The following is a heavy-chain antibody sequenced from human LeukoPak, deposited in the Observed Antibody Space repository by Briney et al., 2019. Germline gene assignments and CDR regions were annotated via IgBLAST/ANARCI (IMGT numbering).Heavy chain of an antibody. CDR3: ARVGRDYYDSSGYSFYDAFDI. CDR2: IIPIFGTA. Sequence: SVKVSCKASGYTFTSYDINWVRQATGQGLEWMGGIIPIFGTANYAQKFQGRVTITADESTSTAYMELSSLRSEDTAVYYCARVGRDYYDSSGYSFYDAFDIWGQGTMVTVSS. D-gene: IGHD3-22*01. V-gene: IGHV1-69*13. CDR1: GYTFTSYD. J-gene: IGHJ3*02.